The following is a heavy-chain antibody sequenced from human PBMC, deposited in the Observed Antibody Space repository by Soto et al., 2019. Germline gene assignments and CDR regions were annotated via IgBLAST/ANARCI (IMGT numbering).Heavy chain of an antibody. CDR1: GGSISSGGYY. CDR3: ARENCSGGSCYSLGGNWFDP. D-gene: IGHD2-15*01. V-gene: IGHV4-31*03. Sequence: SETLSLTCTVSGGSISSGGYYWSWIRQHPGKGLEWIGYIYYSGSTYYNPSLKSRVTISVDTSKNQFSLKLSSVTAADTAVYYCARENCSGGSCYSLGGNWFDPWGQGTLVTVSS. J-gene: IGHJ5*02. CDR2: IYYSGST.